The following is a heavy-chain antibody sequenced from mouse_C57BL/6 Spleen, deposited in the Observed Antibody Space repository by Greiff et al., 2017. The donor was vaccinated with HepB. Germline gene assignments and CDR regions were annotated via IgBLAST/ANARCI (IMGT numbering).Heavy chain of an antibody. V-gene: IGHV1-55*01. Sequence: QVQLKQPGAELVKPGASVKMSCKASGYTFTSYWITWVKQRPGQGLEWIGDIYPGSGSTNYNEKFKSKATLTVDTSSSTAYMQLSSLTSEDSAVYYGARGAYYDYDSLYAMDYWGQGTSVTVSS. CDR2: IYPGSGST. J-gene: IGHJ4*01. CDR1: GYTFTSYW. D-gene: IGHD2-4*01. CDR3: ARGAYYDYDSLYAMDY.